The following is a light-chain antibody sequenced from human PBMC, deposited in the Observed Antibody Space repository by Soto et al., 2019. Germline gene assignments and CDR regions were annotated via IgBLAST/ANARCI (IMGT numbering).Light chain of an antibody. CDR1: QSVSSN. CDR2: GAS. V-gene: IGKV3-20*01. CDR3: QHYVTSLTT. Sequence: TVMTQSPGTLSVSAGERATLACRASQSVSSNLAWYQQKPGQAPRLLIFGASIRVTGIPDRFIGSGSGTDFTLTISRLEPEDFAVYYCQHYVTSLTTFGQGTKVDIK. J-gene: IGKJ1*01.